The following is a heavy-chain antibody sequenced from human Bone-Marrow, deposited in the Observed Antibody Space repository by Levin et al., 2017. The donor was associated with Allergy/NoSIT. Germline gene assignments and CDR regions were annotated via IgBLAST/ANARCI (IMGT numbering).Heavy chain of an antibody. CDR1: GFTFSSYA. J-gene: IGHJ4*02. V-gene: IGHV3-23*01. CDR2: ISGSGGST. D-gene: IGHD3-10*01. Sequence: LSLTCAASGFTFSSYAMSWVRQAPGKGLEWVSAISGSGGSTYYADSVKGRFTISRDNSKNTLYLQMNSLRAEDTAVYYCAKDKVVVRGVIIDLFDYWGQGTLVTVSS. CDR3: AKDKVVVRGVIIDLFDY.